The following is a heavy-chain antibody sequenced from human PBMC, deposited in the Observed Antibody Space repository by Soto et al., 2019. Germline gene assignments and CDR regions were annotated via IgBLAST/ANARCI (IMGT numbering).Heavy chain of an antibody. J-gene: IGHJ4*02. CDR2: ISYDGSSK. CDR1: GFTFSSYA. V-gene: IGHV3-30-3*01. D-gene: IGHD1-7*01. CDR3: ARKAKSITGTHGRYFDY. Sequence: PGGSLRLSCAASGFTFSSYAMHWVRQAPGKGLEWVAVISYDGSSKYYADSVKGRFTISRDNSKNTLYLQMNSLRAEDTAVYYCARKAKSITGTHGRYFDYWGQGTLVTVSS.